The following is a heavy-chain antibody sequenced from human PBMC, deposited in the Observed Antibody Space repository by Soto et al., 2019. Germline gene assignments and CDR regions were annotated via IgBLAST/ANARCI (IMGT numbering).Heavy chain of an antibody. D-gene: IGHD2-21*01. CDR1: GFTFSSYA. CDR3: AKSLSALFSLGDFKY. CDR2: ISGSGTST. V-gene: IGHV3-23*01. J-gene: IGHJ4*02. Sequence: GGSLRLSCAASGFTFSSYALNWVRQAPGTGLEWVAEISGSGTSTYYALSVKGRFIISSDSSKNTLYLRMYSLRAEDTAMYYCAKSLSALFSLGDFKYWGQGALVTVSS.